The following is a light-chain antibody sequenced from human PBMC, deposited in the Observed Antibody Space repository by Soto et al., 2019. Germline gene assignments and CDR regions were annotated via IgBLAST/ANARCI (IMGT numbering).Light chain of an antibody. Sequence: EIVLMQSPGTLSLSPGERATLSCRASQSVSSSYLAWYQHKPGQAPRLLISGASSRATGIPDRFSGSESGTDFTLTISRLEPEDFAVYYCQQYGTSPPTFGQGTKVDIK. CDR3: QQYGTSPPT. CDR2: GAS. CDR1: QSVSSSY. J-gene: IGKJ1*01. V-gene: IGKV3-20*01.